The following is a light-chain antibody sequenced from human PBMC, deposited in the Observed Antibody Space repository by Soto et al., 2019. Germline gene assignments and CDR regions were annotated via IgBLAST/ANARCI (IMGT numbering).Light chain of an antibody. CDR3: CSYSGSRLI. J-gene: IGLJ2*01. CDR1: SRDIGAYNH. Sequence: QSALTQPRSVSGSPGQSVTISCTGTSRDIGAYNHVSWYQQHPGKAPQLIIYDVAKRPSGIPDRFSGPKSGNTASLTISGLQPEDEADYSCCSYSGSRLIFGGGTKVTVL. V-gene: IGLV2-11*01. CDR2: DVA.